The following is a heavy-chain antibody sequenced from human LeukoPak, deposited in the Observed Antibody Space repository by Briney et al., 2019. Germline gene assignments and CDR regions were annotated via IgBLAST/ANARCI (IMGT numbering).Heavy chain of an antibody. CDR2: INPNSGGT. J-gene: IGHJ6*02. Sequence: ASVKVSCKASGYTFTGYYMHWVRQAPGQGLEWMGWINPNSGGTNYAQKFQGWVTMTRDTSISTAYMELSRLRSDDTAVYYCARFWSGTPADWYGMDVWGQGTTVTVSS. V-gene: IGHV1-2*04. D-gene: IGHD3-10*01. CDR3: ARFWSGTPADWYGMDV. CDR1: GYTFTGYY.